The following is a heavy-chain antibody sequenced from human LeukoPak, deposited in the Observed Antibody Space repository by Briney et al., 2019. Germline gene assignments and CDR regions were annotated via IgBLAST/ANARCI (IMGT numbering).Heavy chain of an antibody. V-gene: IGHV3-48*02. CDR2: ISGSSNTI. Sequence: GGSLRLSCAPSGLSFSSYSMNWVRQAPGKGLEWVSYISGSSNTIYYADSVKGRFTISRDNAKNSLYLQMNSLRDEDTAVYYCASGGSVFGVVILYYFDNWGQGTLVTVSS. J-gene: IGHJ4*02. CDR3: ASGGSVFGVVILYYFDN. CDR1: GLSFSSYS. D-gene: IGHD3-3*01.